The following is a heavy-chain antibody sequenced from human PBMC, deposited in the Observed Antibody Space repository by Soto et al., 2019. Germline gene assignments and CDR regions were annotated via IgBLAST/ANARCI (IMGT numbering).Heavy chain of an antibody. J-gene: IGHJ4*02. V-gene: IGHV6-1*01. CDR1: GDSVSSNSAA. D-gene: IGHD6-13*01. CDR3: QREPKQLIAAAGTYYFDN. CDR2: TYYRSKWYN. Sequence: SQTLSLTCAISGDSVSSNSAAWNWIRQSPSRGLEWLGRTYYRSKWYNDYAVSVKSRITINTDTSTNQFSVQLNSLTPEDTAVYYCQREPKQLIAAAGTYYFDNWGQGTLVTVS.